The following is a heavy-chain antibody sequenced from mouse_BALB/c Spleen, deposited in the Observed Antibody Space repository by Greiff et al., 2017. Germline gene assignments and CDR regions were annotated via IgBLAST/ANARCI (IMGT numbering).Heavy chain of an antibody. CDR3: ARGAIGNYEAMDY. Sequence: QVQLQQSGAELMKPGASVKISCKATGYTFSSYWIEWVKQRPGHGLEWIGEILPGSGSTNYNEKFKGKATFTADTSSNTAYMQLSSLTSEDSAVYYCARGAIGNYEAMDYWGQGTSVTVSS. CDR2: ILPGSGST. CDR1: GYTFSSYW. D-gene: IGHD2-1*01. V-gene: IGHV1-9*01. J-gene: IGHJ4*01.